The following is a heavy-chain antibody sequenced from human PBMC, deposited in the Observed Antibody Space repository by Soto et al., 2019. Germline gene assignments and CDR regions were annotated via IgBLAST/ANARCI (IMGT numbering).Heavy chain of an antibody. CDR2: IIAVLNLT. V-gene: IGHV1-69*02. Sequence: QVHLVQSGAEVKTPGSSVKVSCKPSGGTLSSYTFVWVRQAPGEGLEWIGRIIAVLNLTNSAQKFQGRVTITEDAANRSAYMELNSLSSEDTAFYYCATANNNGLANWGQGTLITVSS. D-gene: IGHD2-8*01. J-gene: IGHJ1*01. CDR1: GGTLSSYT. CDR3: ATANNNGLAN.